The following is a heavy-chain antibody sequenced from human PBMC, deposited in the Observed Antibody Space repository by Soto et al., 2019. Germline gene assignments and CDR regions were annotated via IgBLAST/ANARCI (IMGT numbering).Heavy chain of an antibody. CDR1: GGSFSGYY. J-gene: IGHJ1*01. D-gene: IGHD3-10*01. CDR2: INHSGST. Sequence: QVRLQQWGAGLLKPSETLSLTCAVYGGSFSGYYWSWIRQPPGQGLEWIGEINHSGSTNYNPSLKGRVTISVDTSKNQFSLTLSSVTAADTAVYYCARGGLWFGADGGYFQHWGQGTLVTVSS. V-gene: IGHV4-34*01. CDR3: ARGGLWFGADGGYFQH.